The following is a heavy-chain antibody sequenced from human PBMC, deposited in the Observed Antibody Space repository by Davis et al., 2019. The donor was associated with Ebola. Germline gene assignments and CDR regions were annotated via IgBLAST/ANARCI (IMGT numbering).Heavy chain of an antibody. CDR3: ARHVNGDFWYFDL. V-gene: IGHV3-66*04. CDR2: IYRDERT. J-gene: IGHJ2*01. D-gene: IGHD4-17*01. CDR1: GFPFSDYY. Sequence: PGGSLRLSCAASGFPFSDYYMSWVRQAPGQGLEWVSVIYRDERTYYADSVKGRFTVSRDNSENMLYLQMSTLRAEDTAVYYCARHVNGDFWYFDLWGRGTRVNVSS.